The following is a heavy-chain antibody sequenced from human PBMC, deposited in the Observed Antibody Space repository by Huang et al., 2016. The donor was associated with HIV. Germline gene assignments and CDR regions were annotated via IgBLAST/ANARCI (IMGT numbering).Heavy chain of an antibody. Sequence: QLQLQQSGPGLVKPSETLSLTCSVSGGSISSSGYYWEWIRQPPGKGLECVGSIFYTGTVYYTPSLKSRATISRDTSENRFSLNLTSVTAADTALYFCARHRTSSYIDSWGRGSLVTVSS. CDR2: IFYTGTV. CDR1: GGSISSSGYY. CDR3: ARHRTSSYIDS. D-gene: IGHD3-10*01. J-gene: IGHJ4*02. V-gene: IGHV4-39*01.